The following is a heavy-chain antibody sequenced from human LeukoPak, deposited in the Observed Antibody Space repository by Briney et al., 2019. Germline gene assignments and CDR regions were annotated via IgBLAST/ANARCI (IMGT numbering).Heavy chain of an antibody. CDR3: ARVIVGATHSFYFDY. V-gene: IGHV4-61*01. Sequence: SETLSLTCTVSGGSFSSSSYYWSWIRQPPGKGLEWIGYIYYSGSTNYNPSLKSRVTISVDTSKNQFSLKLSSVTAADTAVYYCARVIVGATHSFYFDYWGQGTLVTVSS. D-gene: IGHD1-26*01. CDR2: IYYSGST. CDR1: GGSFSSSSYY. J-gene: IGHJ4*02.